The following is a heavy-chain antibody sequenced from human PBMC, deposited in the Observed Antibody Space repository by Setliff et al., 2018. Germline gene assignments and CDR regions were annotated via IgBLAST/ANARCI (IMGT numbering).Heavy chain of an antibody. CDR1: GFSFSVFW. CDR3: ARDRGGGLFDY. V-gene: IGHV3-7*01. Sequence: GGSLRLSCAGSGFSFSVFWMAWVRQAPGKGLEWVANIKQDGSQVYYSDSVKGRFTISRDKAKNSLYLQMSSLRGEDTAIYFCARDRGGGLFDYWGQGTLVTVSS. J-gene: IGHJ4*02. D-gene: IGHD3-16*01. CDR2: IKQDGSQV.